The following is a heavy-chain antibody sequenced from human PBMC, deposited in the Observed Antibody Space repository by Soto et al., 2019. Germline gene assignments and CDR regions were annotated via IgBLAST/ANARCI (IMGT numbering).Heavy chain of an antibody. D-gene: IGHD3-22*01. CDR2: FDPEDGET. CDR3: ATRSNYDSSGYYPIDY. V-gene: IGHV1-24*01. Sequence: ASVKVSCKVSGYTLTELSMHWVRQAPGKGLEWMGGFDPEDGETIYAQKFQGRVTMTEDTSTDTAYMELSSLRSEGTAVYYCATRSNYDSSGYYPIDYWGQGTLVTVSS. J-gene: IGHJ4*02. CDR1: GYTLTELS.